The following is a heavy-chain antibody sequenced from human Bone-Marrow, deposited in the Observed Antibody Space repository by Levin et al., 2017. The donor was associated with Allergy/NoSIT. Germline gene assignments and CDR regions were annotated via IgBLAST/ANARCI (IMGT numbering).Heavy chain of an antibody. Sequence: GSLRLSCTVSSGSIRGHYWTWIRQSPGERLEWIGYIHSGGSTNYNPSLKSRVTISVDTSKNQFSLKLGSVTAADTAVYYCARGYYYESSSDYSWSYTWYFDLWGRGTLVTVSS. J-gene: IGHJ2*01. CDR2: IHSGGST. D-gene: IGHD3-22*01. V-gene: IGHV4-59*11. CDR3: ARGYYYESSSDYSWSYTWYFDL. CDR1: SGSIRGHY.